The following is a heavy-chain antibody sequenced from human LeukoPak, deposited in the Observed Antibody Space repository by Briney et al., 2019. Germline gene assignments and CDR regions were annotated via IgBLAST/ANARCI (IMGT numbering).Heavy chain of an antibody. CDR1: GFTVSSNY. V-gene: IGHV3-66*01. D-gene: IGHD1-26*01. Sequence: GGSLRLCCGASGFTVSSNYISWVRQAPGKGLEWVSVIYSGGSTYYTDSVKGRFTISRDNSKNTVYLQMSNLRAEDTAVYYCAKDATNGRWDNFDTWGQGTLVTVSS. J-gene: IGHJ4*02. CDR3: AKDATNGRWDNFDT. CDR2: IYSGGST.